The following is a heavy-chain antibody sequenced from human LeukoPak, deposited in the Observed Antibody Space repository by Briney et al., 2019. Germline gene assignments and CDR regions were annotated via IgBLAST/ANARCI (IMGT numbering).Heavy chain of an antibody. J-gene: IGHJ4*02. V-gene: IGHV3-23*01. Sequence: QPGASLRLSCAASGFTFSSYAMSWGRHAPGERVEWASAISGSGGSTYYADSVKGRFTISRDNSKNTLNLQMNSVTDADTAVCYGAKHNGRYYTALDYWGQGTLVTVSS. CDR2: ISGSGGST. CDR1: GFTFSSYA. D-gene: IGHD1-26*01. CDR3: AKHNGRYYTALDY.